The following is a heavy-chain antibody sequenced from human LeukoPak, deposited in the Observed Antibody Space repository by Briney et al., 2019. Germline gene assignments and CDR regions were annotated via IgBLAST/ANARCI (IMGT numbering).Heavy chain of an antibody. J-gene: IGHJ4*02. D-gene: IGHD6-19*01. CDR2: INSDGSDK. Sequence: GGSLRLSCAASGFTFSSNDMNWVRQAPGKGLEWVAFINSDGSDKLYGDSVKGRFTISRDNSKNTLSLQMNSLRPEDTALYYCAKDVVGQQWLENYWGQGTLVTVSS. CDR1: GFTFSSND. V-gene: IGHV3-30*02. CDR3: AKDVVGQQWLENY.